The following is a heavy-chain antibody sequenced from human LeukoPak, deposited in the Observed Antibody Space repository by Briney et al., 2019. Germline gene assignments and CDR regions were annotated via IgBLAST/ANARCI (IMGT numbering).Heavy chain of an antibody. CDR1: GGSISSYY. V-gene: IGHV4-59*01. J-gene: IGHJ4*02. CDR3: ARAPDYGDSPYFDY. CDR2: IYYSGST. D-gene: IGHD4-17*01. Sequence: PSETLSLTCTVSGGSISSYYWSWIRQPPGKGLEWIGYIYYSGSTNYNPSLKSRVTISVDTPKNQFSLKLSSVTAADTAVYYCARAPDYGDSPYFDYWGQGTLVTVSS.